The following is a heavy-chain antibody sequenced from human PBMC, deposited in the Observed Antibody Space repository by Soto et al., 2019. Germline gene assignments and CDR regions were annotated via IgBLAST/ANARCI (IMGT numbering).Heavy chain of an antibody. CDR3: ARHFSVGSFDY. J-gene: IGHJ4*02. V-gene: IGHV4-39*01. CDR1: GDSITSNSYF. D-gene: IGHD5-12*01. CDR2: IYYSGTT. Sequence: QLQLQESGPGLVKPSETLSLTCTVSGDSITSNSYFWAWIRQPPGKGLEWIGSIYYSGTTYYNPSLKRRVTISVDRSKNQFSLKLRSVTAADTAVYHCARHFSVGSFDYWGQGALVTVSS.